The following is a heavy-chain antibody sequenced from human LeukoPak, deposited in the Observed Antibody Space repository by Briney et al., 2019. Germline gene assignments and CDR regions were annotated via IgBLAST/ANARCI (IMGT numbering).Heavy chain of an antibody. CDR3: ARGHVSGGGLYYFNS. J-gene: IGHJ4*02. CDR1: GGTFSSSA. V-gene: IGHV1-69*06. Sequence: GSSVKVSCKASGGTFSSSAISWVRQAPGQGLEWMGGIIPIFGTANYAQKFQGRVTITRNTAITTAYMELSSLRSDDTAVYYCARGHVSGGGLYYFNSWGQGTLVTVSS. D-gene: IGHD3-10*01. CDR2: IIPIFGTA.